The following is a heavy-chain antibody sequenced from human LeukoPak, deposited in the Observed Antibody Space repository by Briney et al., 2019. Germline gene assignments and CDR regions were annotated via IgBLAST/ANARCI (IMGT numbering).Heavy chain of an antibody. Sequence: SETLSLTCTVSGGSISSGGYYWSWIRQHPGKGLEWIGYIYHSGRTSYNPSLKSRITISVDTSKNQFSLKLSSVTAADTAVYYCARVLTGDFYFDYWGRGTLVTVSS. CDR2: IYHSGRT. V-gene: IGHV4-31*03. D-gene: IGHD7-27*01. CDR3: ARVLTGDFYFDY. CDR1: GGSISSGGYY. J-gene: IGHJ4*02.